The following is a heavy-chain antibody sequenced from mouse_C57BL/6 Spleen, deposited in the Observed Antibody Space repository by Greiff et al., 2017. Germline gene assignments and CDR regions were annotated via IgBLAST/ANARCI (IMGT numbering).Heavy chain of an antibody. J-gene: IGHJ3*01. CDR3: ARGGWGFAY. Sequence: QVQLQQSGPELVKPGASVKISCKASGYAFSSSWMNWVKQRPGKGLEGIGRIYPGDGDTNYNGKFKGKATLTADKSSSTAYMQLSSLTSEDSAVYFCARGGWGFAYWGQGTLVTVSA. CDR2: IYPGDGDT. CDR1: GYAFSSSW. V-gene: IGHV1-82*01. D-gene: IGHD2-3*01.